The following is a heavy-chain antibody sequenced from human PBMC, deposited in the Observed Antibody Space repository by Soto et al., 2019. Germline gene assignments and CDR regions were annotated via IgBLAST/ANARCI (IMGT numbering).Heavy chain of an antibody. D-gene: IGHD3-10*01. J-gene: IGHJ4*02. CDR3: ARPNYYGSGVDY. CDR1: GFTFSSYS. V-gene: IGHV3-21*01. Sequence: GGSLRLSCAASGFTFSSYSMNWVRQAPGKGLEWVSSISSSSYIYYADSVKGRFTISRDNAKNSLYLQMNSLRAEDTAVYYCARPNYYGSGVDYWGQGTLVTVSS. CDR2: ISSSSYI.